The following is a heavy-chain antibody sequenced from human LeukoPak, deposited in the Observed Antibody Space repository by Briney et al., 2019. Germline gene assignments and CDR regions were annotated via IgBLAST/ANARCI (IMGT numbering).Heavy chain of an antibody. CDR1: GGSISSYY. J-gene: IGHJ4*02. CDR3: ARGSGPTHRSLIFDY. Sequence: SETLSLTCTVSGGSISSYYWRWIRQPPGKGLEWIGYIYHSGSTYYNPSLKSRVTISVDRSENQFSLKLSSVTAADTAVYYCARGSGPTHRSLIFDYWGQGTLVTVSS. CDR2: IYHSGST. D-gene: IGHD2-8*01. V-gene: IGHV4-59*12.